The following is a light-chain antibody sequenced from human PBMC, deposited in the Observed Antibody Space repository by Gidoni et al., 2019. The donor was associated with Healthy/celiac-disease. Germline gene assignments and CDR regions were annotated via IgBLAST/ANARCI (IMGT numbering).Light chain of an antibody. J-gene: IGKJ1*01. CDR3: QQYNSLPWT. Sequence: IQMTQSPSTLSASVGDRVTITCRASQSISSWLAWYQQKPGKAPKLLIYKASSLESGVPSRFSGSGSGTEFTLTISSLQPDDFATYYCQQYNSLPWTFGQGTKVEIK. V-gene: IGKV1-5*03. CDR2: KAS. CDR1: QSISSW.